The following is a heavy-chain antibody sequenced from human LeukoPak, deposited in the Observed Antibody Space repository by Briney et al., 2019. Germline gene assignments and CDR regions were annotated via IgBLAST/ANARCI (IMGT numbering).Heavy chain of an antibody. Sequence: GSLRLSCAASGFTVSSNYMSWVRQAPGKGLEWVSVIYSGGSRYYADSVKGRFTISRDNSKNTLYLQMNSLRAEDTAVYYCARRSGIAVAGAFDYWGQGTLVTVSS. V-gene: IGHV3-66*04. CDR1: GFTVSSNY. CDR3: ARRSGIAVAGAFDY. J-gene: IGHJ4*02. CDR2: IYSGGSR. D-gene: IGHD6-19*01.